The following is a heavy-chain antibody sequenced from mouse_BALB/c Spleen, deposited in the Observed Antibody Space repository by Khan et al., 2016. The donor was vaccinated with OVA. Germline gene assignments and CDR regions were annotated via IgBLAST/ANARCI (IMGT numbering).Heavy chain of an antibody. Sequence: QVQLKESGPGLLQSSQTLSLTCSFSGFSLSTSGMGVSWIRQPSGKGLEWLAHIYWDDEKRYNPSLKSRLTISKDTSRKQVFLRITSEDTADTATYYCARNLYTYDPWVAYWGQGTLVTVSS. CDR1: GFSLSTSGMG. CDR2: IYWDDEK. V-gene: IGHV8-12*01. J-gene: IGHJ3*01. D-gene: IGHD2-12*01. CDR3: ARNLYTYDPWVAY.